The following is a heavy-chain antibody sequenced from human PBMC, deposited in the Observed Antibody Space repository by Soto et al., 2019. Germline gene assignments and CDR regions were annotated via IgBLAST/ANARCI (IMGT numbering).Heavy chain of an antibody. D-gene: IGHD6-6*01. CDR1: GDSVSSNSAA. J-gene: IGHJ6*02. CDR2: TYYRYKWYN. V-gene: IGHV6-1*01. CDR3: ARDQQLVGFYYYYGMDV. Sequence: SQTLSLTCVISGDSVSSNSAAWNWIRQSPSRGLEWLGRTYYRYKWYNDYAVSVKSRITINPDTFKNQFSLQLNSVTPEDTAVYYCARDQQLVGFYYYYGMDVWGQGTTVTVSS.